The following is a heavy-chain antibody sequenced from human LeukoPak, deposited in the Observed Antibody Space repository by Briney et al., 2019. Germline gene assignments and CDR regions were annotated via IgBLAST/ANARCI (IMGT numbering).Heavy chain of an antibody. Sequence: PGGSLRLSCAASGFTFNKSWMSWVRQAPGKGPEWVANIKEDGTQKYYVDSVKGRFTISRDNSKNTLYLQMNSLRAEDTAVYYCAKDRDIAAAGYLFDYWGQGTLVTVSS. J-gene: IGHJ4*02. CDR2: IKEDGTQK. CDR3: AKDRDIAAAGYLFDY. CDR1: GFTFNKSW. V-gene: IGHV3-7*01. D-gene: IGHD6-13*01.